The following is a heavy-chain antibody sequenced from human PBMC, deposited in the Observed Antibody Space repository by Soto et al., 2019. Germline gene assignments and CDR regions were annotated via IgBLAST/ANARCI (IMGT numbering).Heavy chain of an antibody. J-gene: IGHJ4*02. CDR2: IYYSGST. D-gene: IGHD2-8*02. Sequence: SETPSPTCTVSCGSLSSSSYYWGWVRQPPGKGLEWIGSIYYSGSTYYNPSLKSRVTISVDTSKNQFSLKLSSVTAADTAVYYCARDKITGLFDYWGQGTLVTVSS. CDR3: ARDKITGLFDY. CDR1: CGSLSSSSYY. V-gene: IGHV4-39*02.